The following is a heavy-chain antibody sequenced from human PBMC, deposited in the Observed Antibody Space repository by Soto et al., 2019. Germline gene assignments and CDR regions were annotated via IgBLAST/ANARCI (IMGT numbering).Heavy chain of an antibody. D-gene: IGHD5-12*01. CDR3: ASQAEMATISFDY. J-gene: IGHJ4*02. CDR1: DGSISSYY. V-gene: IGHV4-59*06. CDR2: IYYSGST. Sequence: SETLSLTYTVSDGSISSYYWSWIRQPPGKGLEWIGYIYYSGSTYYNPSLKSRVTISVDTSKNQFSLKLSSVTAADTAVYYCASQAEMATISFDYWGQGTLVTVSS.